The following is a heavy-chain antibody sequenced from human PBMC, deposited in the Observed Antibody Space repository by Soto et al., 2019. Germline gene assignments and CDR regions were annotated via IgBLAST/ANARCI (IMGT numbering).Heavy chain of an antibody. V-gene: IGHV4-39*01. CDR1: GCAISSSSNH. J-gene: IGHJ4*02. CDR3: ATHPPYGPLDH. CDR2: IYYSENT. Sequence: PSETLSLTCPVSGCAISSSSNHWGWIRQPPGKGLEWIGNIYYSENTYYNPSLKSRVTISVDTSKNQFSLRLTSVTVADTAVYYCATHPPYGPLDHWGQGTLVTVSS. D-gene: IGHD4-17*01.